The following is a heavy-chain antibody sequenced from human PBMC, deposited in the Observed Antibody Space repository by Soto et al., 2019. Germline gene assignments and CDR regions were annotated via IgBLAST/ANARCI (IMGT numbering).Heavy chain of an antibody. CDR2: FDPEDGET. CDR1: GYTLTDLA. D-gene: IGHD3-22*01. V-gene: IGHV1-24*01. J-gene: IGHJ1*01. Sequence: ASVKVSCEVSGYTLTDLAMHWVRQAPGKVLEWVGGFDPEDGETNYPQNFQGRVTITADGSTSTTYMELKSLRSEDTAVYYCARGPYGYYEKSGNYYAEQLQLWGQGTQVTVSS. CDR3: ARGPYGYYEKSGNYYAEQLQL.